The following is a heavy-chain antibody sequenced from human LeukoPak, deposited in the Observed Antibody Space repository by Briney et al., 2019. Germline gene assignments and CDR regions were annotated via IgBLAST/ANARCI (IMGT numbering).Heavy chain of an antibody. CDR3: ARAGGEYCSSTSCYPTGAFDI. D-gene: IGHD2-2*01. J-gene: IGHJ3*02. V-gene: IGHV1-69*05. Sequence: GSSVKVSCKASGGTFSSYAFNWVRQAPGQGLQWMGGIIPIFGTANYAQKFQGRVTITTDESTSTAYMELSSLRSEDTAVYYCARAGGEYCSSTSCYPTGAFDIWGQGTMVTVSS. CDR2: IIPIFGTA. CDR1: GGTFSSYA.